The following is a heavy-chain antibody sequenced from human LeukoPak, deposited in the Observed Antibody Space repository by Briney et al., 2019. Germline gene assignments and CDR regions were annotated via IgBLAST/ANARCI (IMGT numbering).Heavy chain of an antibody. J-gene: IGHJ4*02. CDR3: ARVAMLDDHSGYRPPDY. D-gene: IGHD3-22*01. CDR2: IKQDGSEE. CDR1: GFTFSSYW. Sequence: QAGGSLRLSCAASGFTFSSYWMSWARQAPGKGLEWVANIKQDGSEENYVDSVKGRFTISRDNAKNSLYLQMNSLRAEDTAMYHCARVAMLDDHSGYRPPDYWGQGTLVTVSS. V-gene: IGHV3-7*01.